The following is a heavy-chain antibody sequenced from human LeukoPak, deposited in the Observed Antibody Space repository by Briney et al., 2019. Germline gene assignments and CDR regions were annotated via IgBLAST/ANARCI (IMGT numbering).Heavy chain of an antibody. V-gene: IGHV5-51*01. CDR3: ARHSHYDFWSGSVTPFDY. CDR2: IYPGDSDT. D-gene: IGHD3-3*01. Sequence: GESLKISCKGSGHSFTSYWIGWVRQMPGKGLEWMGIIYPGDSDTRYSPSFQGQVTISADKSISTAYLQWSSLKASDTAMYYCARHSHYDFWSGSVTPFDYWGQGTLVTVSS. CDR1: GHSFTSYW. J-gene: IGHJ4*02.